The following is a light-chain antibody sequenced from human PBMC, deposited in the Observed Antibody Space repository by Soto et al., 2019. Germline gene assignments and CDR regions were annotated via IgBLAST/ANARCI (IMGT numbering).Light chain of an antibody. CDR3: QQREDWPRA. CDR1: QSVGDY. Sequence: DSVFTQSLATLSLSQGERATLTCRASQSVGDYLGWYQQKPGQAPRLLIYDASQRATGVPARFSASGSGTDFTLTISSLEPEDFAIYYCQQREDWPRAFGGGTKVDI. V-gene: IGKV3-11*01. J-gene: IGKJ4*01. CDR2: DAS.